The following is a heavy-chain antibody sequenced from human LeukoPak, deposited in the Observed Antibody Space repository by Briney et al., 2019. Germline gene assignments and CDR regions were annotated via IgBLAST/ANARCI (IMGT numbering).Heavy chain of an antibody. CDR2: IYPSDSDT. V-gene: IGHV5-51*01. D-gene: IGHD3-10*01. CDR3: ASPIGGHGMDV. CDR1: GYSFPSYW. Sequence: GESLQISCKGSGYSFPSYWIGWVRQMPGKGLEWMGIIYPSDSDTRYSPSFQGQVTISADKSINNASLQWSSLKVSDTAMYYCASPIGGHGMDVWGQGTTVTVSS. J-gene: IGHJ6*02.